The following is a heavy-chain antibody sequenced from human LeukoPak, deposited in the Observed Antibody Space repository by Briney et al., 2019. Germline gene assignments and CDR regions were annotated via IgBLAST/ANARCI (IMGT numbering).Heavy chain of an antibody. Sequence: GGSLRLSCTASGFTFSDYAMSWFRQAPGKGLEWVSFIRSKAYSATTEYAASVKGRFTISRDDSKSIAYLQMNSLKTEDTAVYYCTRDQTPYYWGQGTLVTVSS. CDR2: IRSKAYSATT. CDR3: TRDQTPYY. V-gene: IGHV3-49*03. J-gene: IGHJ4*02. CDR1: GFTFSDYA.